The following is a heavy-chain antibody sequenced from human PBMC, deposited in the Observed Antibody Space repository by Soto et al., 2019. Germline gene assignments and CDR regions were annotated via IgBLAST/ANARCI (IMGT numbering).Heavy chain of an antibody. V-gene: IGHV4-34*01. CDR2: INHSGST. J-gene: IGHJ4*02. D-gene: IGHD1-20*01. Sequence: SETLSLTCAVYGGSFSGYYWSWIRQPPGKGLEWIGEINHSGSTNYNPSLKSRVTISVDTSKNQFSLKLSSVTAADTAVYYCARAIPRITWQLYHPGIDYWGQGTLVTVSS. CDR1: GGSFSGYY. CDR3: ARAIPRITWQLYHPGIDY.